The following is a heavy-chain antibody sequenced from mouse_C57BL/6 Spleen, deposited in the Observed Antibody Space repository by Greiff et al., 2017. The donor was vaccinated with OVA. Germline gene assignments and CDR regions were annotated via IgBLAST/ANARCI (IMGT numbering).Heavy chain of an antibody. CDR3: AREGTTVVATPYFDD. J-gene: IGHJ2*01. D-gene: IGHD1-1*01. CDR2: IYPGDGDT. V-gene: IGHV1-80*01. Sequence: QVQLQQSGAELVKPGASVKISCKASGYAFSSYWMNWVKQRPGKGLEWIGQIYPGDGDTNYNGKFKGKATLTADKSSSTAYMQLSSLTSEDSAVYFCAREGTTVVATPYFDDWGQGTTLTVSS. CDR1: GYAFSSYW.